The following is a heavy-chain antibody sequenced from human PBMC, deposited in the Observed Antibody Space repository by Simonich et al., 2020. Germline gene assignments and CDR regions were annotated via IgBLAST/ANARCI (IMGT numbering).Heavy chain of an antibody. J-gene: IGHJ4*02. CDR1: GYTFTSYG. CDR3: ARASRGTWWYYYFDY. CDR2: LSASNGNT. V-gene: IGHV1-18*01. Sequence: QVQLVQSGAEVKKPGASVKVSCKASGYTFTSYGISWVRQAPGQGLEWMGWLSASNGNTNYAQKLQGRVTMTTDTSTSTAYMELRSLRSDDTAVYYCARASRGTWWYYYFDYWGQGTLVTVSS. D-gene: IGHD2-15*01.